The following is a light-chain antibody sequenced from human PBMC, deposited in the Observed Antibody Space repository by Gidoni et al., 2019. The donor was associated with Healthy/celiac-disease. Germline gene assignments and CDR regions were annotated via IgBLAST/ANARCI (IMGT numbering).Light chain of an antibody. CDR2: QDS. V-gene: IGLV3-1*01. CDR3: QAWDSSTDVV. Sequence: SYELTQPPSVSVSPGQTASITCPGDKLGDKYACWYQQKPGKSPVLVIYQDSKRPSGIPERFSGSHSGNTATLTISGTQAMDEADYYCQAWDSSTDVVFGGGTKLTVL. CDR1: KLGDKY. J-gene: IGLJ2*01.